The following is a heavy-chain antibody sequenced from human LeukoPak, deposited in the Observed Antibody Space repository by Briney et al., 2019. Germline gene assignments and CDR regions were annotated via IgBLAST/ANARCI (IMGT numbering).Heavy chain of an antibody. V-gene: IGHV1-2*02. CDR3: ERGNKPVDY. CDR2: VNPNSGGT. CDR1: GYTFTGYY. Sequence: ASVKVSRKGFGYTFTGYYIHWVRQAPGQGVEWVGWVNPNSGGTKYAQKFQGRVTMTTDTSTSTAYMELRSLRSDDTAVYYWERGNKPVDYWGQGTLVTVSS. J-gene: IGHJ4*02.